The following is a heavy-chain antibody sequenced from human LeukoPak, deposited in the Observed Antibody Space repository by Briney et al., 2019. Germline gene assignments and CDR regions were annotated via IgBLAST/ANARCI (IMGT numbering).Heavy chain of an antibody. J-gene: IGHJ4*02. CDR1: GFAFGSEA. D-gene: IGHD3-22*01. Sequence: GGSLRLSCAVSGFAFGSEAMSWVRQSPARGLEWVASISPGGGTTYYADSVKGRFTISRDNAKNSLYLQMNSLRAEDTAVYYCARDIYYDSSGYYGSVYWGQGSLVTVSS. V-gene: IGHV3-23*01. CDR2: ISPGGGTT. CDR3: ARDIYYDSSGYYGSVY.